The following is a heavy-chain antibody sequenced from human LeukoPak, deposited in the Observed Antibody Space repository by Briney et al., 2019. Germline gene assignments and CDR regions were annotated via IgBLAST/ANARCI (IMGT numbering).Heavy chain of an antibody. J-gene: IGHJ4*02. D-gene: IGHD3-3*01. V-gene: IGHV1-2*02. CDR2: SNPNSGGT. CDR3: ARDFGIFGVVVPTGLDY. Sequence: ASVKLSCRASGYTFTACYRHGGGQAPGQGREWLGCSNPNSGGTSYIQKFQGSVSMTRATSISTAYMALSSLASDDTAVYYCARDFGIFGVVVPTGLDYWGQGTLVTVSS. CDR1: GYTFTACY.